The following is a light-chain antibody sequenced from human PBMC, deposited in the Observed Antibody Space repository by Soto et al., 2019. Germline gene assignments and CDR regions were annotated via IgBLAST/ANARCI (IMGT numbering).Light chain of an antibody. J-gene: IGLJ3*02. CDR1: SSDVGGYNY. V-gene: IGLV2-14*01. CDR3: SSYSSSSTPWV. CDR2: EVT. Sequence: QSALTQPASVSGSPGQSITISCTGTSSDVGGYNYVSWYQHHPGKAPKLIIYEVTNRPSGISNRFSGSKSGNTASLIISGLQAEDEADYYCSSYSSSSTPWVFGGGTKLTVL.